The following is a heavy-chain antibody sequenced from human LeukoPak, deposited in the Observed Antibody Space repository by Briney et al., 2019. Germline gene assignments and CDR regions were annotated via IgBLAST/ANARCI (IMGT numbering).Heavy chain of an antibody. CDR2: IYYSATT. CDR3: ARGSYQLSLDY. J-gene: IGHJ4*02. V-gene: IGHV4-59*01. Sequence: SETLSPTCTVSGGSISSYYWSWIRQPPGKGLEWIGYIYYSATTNYNPSLKSRVTISVDTSKSQFSLKLSSVTAADTAVYYCARGSYQLSLDYWGQGTLVTVSS. D-gene: IGHD2-2*01. CDR1: GGSISSYY.